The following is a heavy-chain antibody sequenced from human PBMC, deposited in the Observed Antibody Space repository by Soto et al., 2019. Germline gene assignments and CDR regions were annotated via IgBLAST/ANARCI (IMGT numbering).Heavy chain of an antibody. CDR1: GGSISSYY. Sequence: PSETLSLTCTVSGGSISSYYWSWIRQPPGKGLEWIGYIYYSGSTNYNPSLKSRVTISVDTSKNQFSLKLSSVTAADTAVYYCARMGIVVVPAAIPGGGYYYYYYGMDVWGQGTTVTVSS. CDR2: IYYSGST. J-gene: IGHJ6*02. V-gene: IGHV4-59*12. D-gene: IGHD2-2*02. CDR3: ARMGIVVVPAAIPGGGYYYYYYGMDV.